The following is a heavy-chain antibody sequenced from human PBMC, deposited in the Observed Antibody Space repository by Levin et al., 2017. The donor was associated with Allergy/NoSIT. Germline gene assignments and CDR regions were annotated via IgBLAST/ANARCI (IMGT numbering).Heavy chain of an antibody. V-gene: IGHV3-30*18. Sequence: PGGSLRLSCAASGFTFSSYGMHWVRQAPGKGLEWVAVVSYDGRNKYYADSVKGRFTISRDNSKNTVFLQMNSLRAEDTAVYYCAKDPGHNVPLNWGQGTLVAVSS. CDR3: AKDPGHNVPLN. J-gene: IGHJ4*02. CDR1: GFTFSSYG. CDR2: VSYDGRNK. D-gene: IGHD2-21*01.